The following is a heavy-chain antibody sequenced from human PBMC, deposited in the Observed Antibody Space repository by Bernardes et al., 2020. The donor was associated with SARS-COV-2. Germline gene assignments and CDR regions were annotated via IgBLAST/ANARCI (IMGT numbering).Heavy chain of an antibody. J-gene: IGHJ3*02. D-gene: IGHD4-17*01. V-gene: IGHV3-53*01. Sequence: GGSLRLSCAASGFTVSSNYMSWVRQAPGKGLEWISVIYSGGSTYYADSVKGRFTISRDNSKNTLYLQMNSLRAEDTAVYYCAGGTTVTADDAFDIWGQGTRVTVSS. CDR1: GFTVSSNY. CDR2: IYSGGST. CDR3: AGGTTVTADDAFDI.